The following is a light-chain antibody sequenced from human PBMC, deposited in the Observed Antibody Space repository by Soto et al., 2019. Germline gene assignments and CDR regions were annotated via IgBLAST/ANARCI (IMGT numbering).Light chain of an antibody. CDR1: SSDFGGYKY. V-gene: IGLV2-11*01. CDR2: GVD. J-gene: IGLJ3*02. Sequence: QSALTQPRSVSGSPGQSVTISCTGASSDFGGYKYVSWYQHHPGKAPKLMIYGVDKRPSGVPDRFSGSKSGNTASLTISGLQADDEADYYCCSDAGSFTWVFGGGTKVTVL. CDR3: CSDAGSFTWV.